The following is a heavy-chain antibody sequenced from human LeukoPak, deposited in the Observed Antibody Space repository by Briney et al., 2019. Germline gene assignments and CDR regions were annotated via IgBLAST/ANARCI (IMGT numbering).Heavy chain of an antibody. CDR2: IYYSGST. CDR3: ARVRDFWSGRFDS. Sequence: SETLSLTCTVSGGSISSSSYYWGWIRQPPGKGLEWIGSIYYSGSTYYNPSLKSRVTISVDTSKNQFSLKLSSVTAADTAVYYCARVRDFWSGRFDSWGQGTLVTVSS. D-gene: IGHD3-3*01. J-gene: IGHJ5*01. V-gene: IGHV4-39*07. CDR1: GGSISSSSYY.